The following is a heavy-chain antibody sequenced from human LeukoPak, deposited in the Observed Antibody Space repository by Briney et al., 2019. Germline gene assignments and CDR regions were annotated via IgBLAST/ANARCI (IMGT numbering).Heavy chain of an antibody. Sequence: GGSLRLSCAASGFSFNDAWMSWVRQAPGKGLEWVSYISSSGSTIYYADSVKGRFPISRDNAKNSLYLQVNSLRAEDTAVYYCARDDKGLAGTFDYWGQGTLVTVSS. J-gene: IGHJ4*02. CDR3: ARDDKGLAGTFDY. V-gene: IGHV3-11*04. D-gene: IGHD3-16*01. CDR2: ISSSGSTI. CDR1: GFSFNDAW.